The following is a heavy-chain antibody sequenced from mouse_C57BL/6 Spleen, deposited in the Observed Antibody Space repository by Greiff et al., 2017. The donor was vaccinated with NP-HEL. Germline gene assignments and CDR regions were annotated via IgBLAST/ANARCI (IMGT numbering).Heavy chain of an antibody. CDR3: ARYYYGSSYSYYFDY. V-gene: IGHV5-6*01. D-gene: IGHD1-1*01. CDR2: ISSGGSYT. J-gene: IGHJ2*01. Sequence: EVQVVESGGDLVKPGGSLKLSCAASGFTFSSYGMSWVRQTPDKRLEWVATISSGGSYTYYPDSVKGRFTISRDNAKNTLYLQMSSLKSEDTAMYYCARYYYGSSYSYYFDYWGQGTTLTVSS. CDR1: GFTFSSYG.